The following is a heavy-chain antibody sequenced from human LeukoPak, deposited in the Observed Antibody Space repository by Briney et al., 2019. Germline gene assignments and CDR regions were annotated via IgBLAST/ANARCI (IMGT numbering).Heavy chain of an antibody. D-gene: IGHD2/OR15-2a*01. V-gene: IGHV4-34*01. CDR1: GGSFSGYY. J-gene: IGHJ4*02. Sequence: SETLSFTCAVYGGSFSGYYWSWIRQPPGKGLEWIGEINHSGSTNYKPSLKSRVTISVDTSKNQFSLKLGSVTAADTSVYYCARGRRGRTIGGFDWGQGTLVTVSS. CDR3: ARGRRGRTIGGFD. CDR2: INHSGST.